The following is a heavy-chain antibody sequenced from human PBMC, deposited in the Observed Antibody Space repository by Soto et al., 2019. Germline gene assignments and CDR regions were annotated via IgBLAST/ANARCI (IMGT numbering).Heavy chain of an antibody. J-gene: IGHJ5*02. Sequence: QVQLVQSGAAVKKPGSSVKVSCKASGGTFSSYAISWVRQAPGQGLEWMGGIIPIFGTANYAQKLQGRVTITADESTSRAYMELSSSRSEDTAVYYCARDGNWSGQSWGKGTLVTVS. V-gene: IGHV1-69*01. CDR1: GGTFSSYA. CDR3: ARDGNWSGQS. CDR2: IIPIFGTA. D-gene: IGHD1-20*01.